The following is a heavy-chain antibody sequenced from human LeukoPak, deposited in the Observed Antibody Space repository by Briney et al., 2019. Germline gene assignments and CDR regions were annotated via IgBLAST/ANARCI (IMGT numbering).Heavy chain of an antibody. V-gene: IGHV4-34*01. D-gene: IGHD3-9*01. J-gene: IGHJ6*03. CDR1: GGSFSGYY. CDR3: ARAAYDILTGYYLSYYYYYMDV. Sequence: PSETLSLTCAVYGGSFSGYYWSWIRQPPGKGLEWIGEINHSGSTNYNPSLKSRVTISVDTSKNQFSLKLSSVTAADTAVYYCARAAYDILTGYYLSYYYYYMDVWGKGTTVTVSS. CDR2: INHSGST.